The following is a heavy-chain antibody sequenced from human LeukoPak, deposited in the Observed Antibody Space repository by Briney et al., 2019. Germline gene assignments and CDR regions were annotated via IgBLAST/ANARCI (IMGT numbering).Heavy chain of an antibody. CDR2: IYYSGST. V-gene: IGHV4-59*12. D-gene: IGHD2-2*01. J-gene: IGHJ6*03. CDR3: AREAPTYCSSTSCYPYYYYYYMDV. Sequence: SETLSLTCTVSGGSISSYFWSWIRQPPGKGLEWIGYIYYSGSTNYNPSLKSRVTISVDTSKNQFSLKLSSVTAADTAVYYCAREAPTYCSSTSCYPYYYYYYMDVWGKGTTVTVSS. CDR1: GGSISSYF.